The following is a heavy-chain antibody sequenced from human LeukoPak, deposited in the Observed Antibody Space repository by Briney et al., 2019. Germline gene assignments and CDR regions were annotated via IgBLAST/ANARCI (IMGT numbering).Heavy chain of an antibody. CDR2: ISAYNGNT. J-gene: IGHJ6*02. CDR3: ARSLYSSGWYHGLLPEDYYYYYGMDV. Sequence: ASVKVSCKASGYTFTSYGISWVRQAPGQGLEWMGWISAYNGNTNYAQKLQGRVTMTTDTSTSTAYKELRSLRSDDTAVYYCARSLYSSGWYHGLLPEDYYYYYGMDVWGQGTTVTVSS. CDR1: GYTFTSYG. D-gene: IGHD6-19*01. V-gene: IGHV1-18*01.